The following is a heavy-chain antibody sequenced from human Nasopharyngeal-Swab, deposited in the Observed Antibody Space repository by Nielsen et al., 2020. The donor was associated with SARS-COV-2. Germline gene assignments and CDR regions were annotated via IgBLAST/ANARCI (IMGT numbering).Heavy chain of an antibody. CDR1: GGSFSGYY. CDR3: ARLPHRDTAMVKAVVLDY. Sequence: SQTLSLTGAVYGGSFSGYYWSWIRQPPGKGLEWIGEINHSGSTNYNPSLKSRVTISVDTSKNQFSLKLSSVTAADTAVYYCARLPHRDTAMVKAVVLDYWGQGTLVTVSS. CDR2: INHSGST. D-gene: IGHD5-18*01. J-gene: IGHJ4*02. V-gene: IGHV4-34*01.